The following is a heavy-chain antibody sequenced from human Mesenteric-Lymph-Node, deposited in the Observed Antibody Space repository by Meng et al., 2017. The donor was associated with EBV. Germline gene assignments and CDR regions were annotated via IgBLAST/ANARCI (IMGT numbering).Heavy chain of an antibody. D-gene: IGHD3-9*01. Sequence: LQESGPGLVKPSETLSLTCTVSGGSISTETSDWGWIRQPPGKGLEWIGTMYHSGVAYYSPSLHSRVTISLDTSKNQLSLKLKSVTAADTAVYYCARELAGYNPNWFDPWGQGALVTVSS. J-gene: IGHJ5*02. CDR3: ARELAGYNPNWFDP. V-gene: IGHV4-39*07. CDR2: MYHSGVA. CDR1: GGSISTETSD.